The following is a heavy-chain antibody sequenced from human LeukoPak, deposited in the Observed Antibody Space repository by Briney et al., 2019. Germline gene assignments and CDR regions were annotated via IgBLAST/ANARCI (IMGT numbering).Heavy chain of an antibody. J-gene: IGHJ4*02. Sequence: PGRSLRLSCASSGFTFNRYAMHWVSQAPGKGLEWVAVISYDGSNKYYADSVKGRFTISRDNSKNTLYLQMNSLRAEDTAVYYCARDSSYYDTSDYFDYWGQGTLVTVSS. V-gene: IGHV3-30*04. CDR1: GFTFNRYA. D-gene: IGHD3-22*01. CDR3: ARDSSYYDTSDYFDY. CDR2: ISYDGSNK.